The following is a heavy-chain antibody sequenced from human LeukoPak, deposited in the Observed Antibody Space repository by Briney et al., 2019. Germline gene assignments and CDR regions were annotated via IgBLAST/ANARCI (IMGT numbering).Heavy chain of an antibody. Sequence: PETLSLTCAVYGGSFSGYYWSWIRQPPGKGLEWIGEINHSGSTNYNPSLKSRVTISVDTSKNQFSLKLSSVTAADTAVYYCARGDILTGYYSRRYFDYWGQGTLVTVSS. J-gene: IGHJ4*02. V-gene: IGHV4-34*01. D-gene: IGHD3-9*01. CDR2: INHSGST. CDR3: ARGDILTGYYSRRYFDY. CDR1: GGSFSGYY.